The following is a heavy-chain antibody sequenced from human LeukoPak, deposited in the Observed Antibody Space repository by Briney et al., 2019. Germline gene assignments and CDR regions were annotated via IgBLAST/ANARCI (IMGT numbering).Heavy chain of an antibody. CDR1: GFTFNNYG. Sequence: GGSLRLSCAASGFTFNNYGIHWVRQAPGKGLEWVAVMWYGRTDKYYADSVKGRFTISRDNSKNTLFIEMNSLRAEDTAVYYCARESSINYYDSSTLDYWGQGTLVTVSS. CDR3: ARESSINYYDSSTLDY. D-gene: IGHD3-22*01. V-gene: IGHV3-33*01. CDR2: MWYGRTDK. J-gene: IGHJ4*02.